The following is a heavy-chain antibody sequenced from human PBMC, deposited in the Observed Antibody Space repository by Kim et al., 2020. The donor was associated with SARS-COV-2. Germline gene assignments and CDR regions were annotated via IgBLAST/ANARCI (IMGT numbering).Heavy chain of an antibody. D-gene: IGHD3-22*01. Sequence: DTAASVRGRFTIARDNAKNSLYLQMNSLRSEDTAIYYCAKDMRFYYFGMGVWGQGIAVTVS. CDR3: AKDMRFYYFGMGV. V-gene: IGHV3-9*01. J-gene: IGHJ6*02.